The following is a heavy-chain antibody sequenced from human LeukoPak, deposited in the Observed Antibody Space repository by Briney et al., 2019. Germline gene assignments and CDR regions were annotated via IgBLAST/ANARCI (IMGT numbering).Heavy chain of an antibody. J-gene: IGHJ4*02. CDR1: GYTFTSYY. CDR2: INPSGGST. CDR3: ARDKSRQQLPPTSDY. Sequence: ASVKVFCKASGYTFTSYYMHWVRQAPGQGLEWMGIINPSGGSTSYAQKFQGRVTMTRDTSTSTVYMELSSLRSEDTAVYYCARDKSRQQLPPTSDYWGQGTLVTVSS. V-gene: IGHV1-46*03. D-gene: IGHD6-13*01.